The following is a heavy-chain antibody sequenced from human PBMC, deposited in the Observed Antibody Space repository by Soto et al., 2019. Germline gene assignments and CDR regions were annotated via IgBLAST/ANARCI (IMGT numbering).Heavy chain of an antibody. V-gene: IGHV4-31*03. J-gene: IGHJ3*02. CDR2: IYYSGST. CDR3: ARAYYGSGSYYDAFDI. Sequence: SETLSLTCTVSGGSISSGGYYWSWIRQHPGKGLEWIGYIYYSGSTYYNPSLKSRVTISVDTSKNQFSLKLGSVTAADTAVYYCARAYYGSGSYYDAFDIWGQGTMVTVSS. CDR1: GGSISSGGYY. D-gene: IGHD3-10*01.